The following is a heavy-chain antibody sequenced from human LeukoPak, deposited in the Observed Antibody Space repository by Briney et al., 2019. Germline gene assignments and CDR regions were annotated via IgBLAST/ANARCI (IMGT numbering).Heavy chain of an antibody. Sequence: PSETLSLTCAVYGGSFSGYYWSWIRQPPGKGLEWIGEINHSGSTNYNPSLKSRVTISVDTSKNQFSLKLSSVTAADTAVYYCARGVWFDPWGQGTLVTVSS. CDR1: GGSFSGYY. V-gene: IGHV4-34*01. CDR3: ARGVWFDP. CDR2: INHSGST. J-gene: IGHJ5*02.